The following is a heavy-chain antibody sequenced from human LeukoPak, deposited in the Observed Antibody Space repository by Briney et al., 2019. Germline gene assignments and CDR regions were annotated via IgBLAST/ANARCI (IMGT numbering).Heavy chain of an antibody. Sequence: ESLKISCKGSGYSFTSYWIGWVRQMPGKGLEWMGIIYPGDSDTRYSPSFQGQVTISADKSISTAYLQWSSLKASDTAMYYCARAYCDGDCYLNDAFDIWGQGTMVTVSS. CDR2: IYPGDSDT. CDR3: ARAYCDGDCYLNDAFDI. CDR1: GYSFTSYW. J-gene: IGHJ3*02. V-gene: IGHV5-51*01. D-gene: IGHD2-21*02.